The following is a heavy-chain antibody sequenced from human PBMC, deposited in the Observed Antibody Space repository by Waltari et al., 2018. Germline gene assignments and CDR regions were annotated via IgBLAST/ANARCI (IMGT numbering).Heavy chain of an antibody. CDR2: IRYDGSNK. CDR1: GFTFRSYG. J-gene: IGHJ6*03. V-gene: IGHV3-30*02. Sequence: QVQLVESGGGVVQPGGSLRLSCAASGFTFRSYGMHWVRQAPGKGLEWVAFIRYDGSNKYYADSVKGRFTISRDNSKNTLYLQMNSLRAEDTAVYYCAKDGSGWPYYYYYYMDVWGKGTTVTISS. CDR3: AKDGSGWPYYYYYYMDV. D-gene: IGHD6-19*01.